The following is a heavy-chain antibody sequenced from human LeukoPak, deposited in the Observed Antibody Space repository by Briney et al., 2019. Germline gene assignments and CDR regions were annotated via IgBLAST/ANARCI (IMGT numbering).Heavy chain of an antibody. CDR3: ARMGSYYYDSSGYLTDAFDI. D-gene: IGHD3-22*01. Sequence: SETLSLTCTVSGGSISNYYWSWIRQPAGKGLEWIGRIYTSGSTNYNPSLKSRVTMSVDTSKNQFSLKLSSVTAADTAVYYCARMGSYYYDSSGYLTDAFDIWGQGTMVTVSS. CDR1: GGSISNYY. CDR2: IYTSGST. V-gene: IGHV4-4*07. J-gene: IGHJ3*02.